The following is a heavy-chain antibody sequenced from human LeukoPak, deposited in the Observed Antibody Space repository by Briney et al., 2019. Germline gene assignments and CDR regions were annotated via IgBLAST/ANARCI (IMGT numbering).Heavy chain of an antibody. CDR2: ISGSGGST. D-gene: IGHD3-10*01. CDR1: GFTFSSYG. CDR3: AKDIQGRPWAFDI. Sequence: GGSLRLSCAASGFTFSSYGMSWVRQAPGKGLEWVSAISGSGGSTYYADSVKGRFTISRDNSKNTLYLQMNSLRAEDTAVYYCAKDIQGRPWAFDIWGQGTMVTVSS. J-gene: IGHJ3*02. V-gene: IGHV3-23*01.